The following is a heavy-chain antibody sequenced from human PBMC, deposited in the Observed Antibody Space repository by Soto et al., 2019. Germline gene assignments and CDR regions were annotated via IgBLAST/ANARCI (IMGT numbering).Heavy chain of an antibody. V-gene: IGHV3-30*18. J-gene: IGHJ4*02. CDR1: GFTFSSYG. Sequence: QVQLVESGGGVVQPGRSLRLSCAASGFTFSSYGMHWVRQAPGKGLEWVAVISYDGSKKYYADSVKGRFTISRDNSKNTLYLQMNSLRAEDTAVYYCAKVLWPAYSSGWAACDYWGQGTLVTVSS. D-gene: IGHD6-19*01. CDR3: AKVLWPAYSSGWAACDY. CDR2: ISYDGSKK.